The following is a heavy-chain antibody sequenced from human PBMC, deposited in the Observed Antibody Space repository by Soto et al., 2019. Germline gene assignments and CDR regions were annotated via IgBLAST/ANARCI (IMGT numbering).Heavy chain of an antibody. J-gene: IGHJ4*02. CDR3: ARGRTCTGASCYGGGDY. CDR1: GFTFSDYS. V-gene: IGHV3-21*02. D-gene: IGHD2-15*01. CDR2: ISSDNNYI. Sequence: EVQLVESGGALVKPGGSLRLSCAASGFTFSDYSINWRRQPPGKGLEWVASISSDNNYIYYRDSVEGRFTISRDNAKNSLYLQMTSLGAEDTAVYYCARGRTCTGASCYGGGDYWGQGTLVTVSS.